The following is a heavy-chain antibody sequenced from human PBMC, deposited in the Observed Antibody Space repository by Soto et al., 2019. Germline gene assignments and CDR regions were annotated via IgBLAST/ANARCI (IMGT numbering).Heavy chain of an antibody. D-gene: IGHD3-3*01. CDR2: ISWNSGSI. V-gene: IGHV3-9*01. CDR1: GFTFDDYA. CDR3: ARDRPEYYDFWSGAEGGYYYYGMDV. J-gene: IGHJ6*02. Sequence: EVQLVESGGGLVQPGRSLRLSCAASGFTFDDYAMHWVRQAPGKGLGWVSGISWNSGSIGYADSVKGRFTISRDNAKNSLYLQMNSLRAEDTAVYYCARDRPEYYDFWSGAEGGYYYYGMDVWGQGTTVTVSS.